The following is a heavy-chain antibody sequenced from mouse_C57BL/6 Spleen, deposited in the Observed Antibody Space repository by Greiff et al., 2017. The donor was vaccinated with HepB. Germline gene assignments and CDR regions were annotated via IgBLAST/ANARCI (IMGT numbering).Heavy chain of an antibody. V-gene: IGHV1-63*01. D-gene: IGHD2-3*01. CDR1: GYTFTNYW. Sequence: VQLQQSGAELVRPGTSVKMSCKASGYTFTNYWIGWAKQRPGHGLEWIGDIYPGGGYTNYNEKFKGKATLTADKSSSTAYIQFSSLTSEDSAIYYCARRDGYWYFDVWGPGTTVTVSS. CDR2: IYPGGGYT. J-gene: IGHJ1*01. CDR3: ARRDGYWYFDV.